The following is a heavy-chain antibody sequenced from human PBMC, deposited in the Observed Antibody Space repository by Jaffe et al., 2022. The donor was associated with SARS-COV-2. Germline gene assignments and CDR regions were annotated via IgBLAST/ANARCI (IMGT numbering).Heavy chain of an antibody. D-gene: IGHD2-8*02. Sequence: EVQLLESGGGLVQPGGSLRLACAASGFTFTTYAMTWVRQAPGKGLDWVSAIGAGGFRTYYADSVKGRFTISRDNSNNMVYLQINSLRAEDTAVYYCARVLGYCTGGACDYFDYWGQGTVVTVSS. CDR2: IGAGGFRT. J-gene: IGHJ4*02. CDR1: GFTFTTYA. CDR3: ARVLGYCTGGACDYFDY. V-gene: IGHV3-23*01.